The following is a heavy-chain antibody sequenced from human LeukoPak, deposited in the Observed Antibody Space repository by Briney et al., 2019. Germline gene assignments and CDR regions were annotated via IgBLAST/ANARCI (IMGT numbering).Heavy chain of an antibody. CDR1: GFTFSNYG. CDR3: AIGTGYSSGWYSAH. J-gene: IGHJ4*02. Sequence: GGSLRLSCAASGFTFSNYGMSWVRQAPGKGLEWVSGISGSGGATYYADSVKGRFTISRDNSKNTLYLQMNSLTAEDTAIYFCAIGTGYSSGWYSAHWGQGTLVTVSS. CDR2: ISGSGGAT. D-gene: IGHD6-19*01. V-gene: IGHV3-23*01.